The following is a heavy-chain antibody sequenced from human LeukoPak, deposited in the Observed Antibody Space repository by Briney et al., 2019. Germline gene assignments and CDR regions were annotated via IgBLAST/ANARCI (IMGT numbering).Heavy chain of an antibody. D-gene: IGHD1/OR15-1a*01. V-gene: IGHV4-38-2*01. CDR2: IYHSGST. CDR1: GYSISSGYY. J-gene: IGHJ4*02. Sequence: MTSETLSLTCAVSGYSISSGYYWGWIRQPPGKGLEWIGSIYHSGSTYYNPSLKSRVTISVDTSKNQFSLKLSSVTAADTAVYYCARVWNNPHWGQGTLVTVSS. CDR3: ARVWNNPH.